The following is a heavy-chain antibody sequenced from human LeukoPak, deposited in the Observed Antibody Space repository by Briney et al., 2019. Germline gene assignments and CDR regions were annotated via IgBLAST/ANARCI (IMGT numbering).Heavy chain of an antibody. CDR2: ISGSGGST. V-gene: IGHV3-23*01. CDR1: GFTFSDIG. CDR3: AKSFGPVIAAAGTGAD. J-gene: IGHJ4*02. Sequence: GGSLRLSCAASGFTFSDIGMSWVRQAPGKGLEWVSAISGSGGSTYYADSVKGRFTISRDNSKNTLYLQMNSLRAEDTAVYYCAKSFGPVIAAAGTGADWGQGTLVTVSS. D-gene: IGHD6-13*01.